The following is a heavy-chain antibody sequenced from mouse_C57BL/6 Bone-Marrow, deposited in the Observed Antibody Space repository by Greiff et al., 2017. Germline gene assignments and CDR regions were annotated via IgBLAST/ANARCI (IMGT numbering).Heavy chain of an antibody. CDR1: GYTFTSYW. J-gene: IGHJ3*01. Sequence: QVQLQQPGAELVKPGASVKLSCKASGYTFTSYWMHWVKQMPGQGLEWIGMIHPNSGSTNYNEKFKSKATLTVDQSSSTAYMQLSSLTSEDSAVYYCARPHYYGSSYGFAYWGQGTLVTVSA. D-gene: IGHD1-1*01. CDR3: ARPHYYGSSYGFAY. CDR2: IHPNSGST. V-gene: IGHV1-64*01.